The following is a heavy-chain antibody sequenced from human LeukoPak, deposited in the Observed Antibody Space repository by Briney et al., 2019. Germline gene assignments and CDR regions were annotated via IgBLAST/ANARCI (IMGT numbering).Heavy chain of an antibody. CDR2: IYYSGST. D-gene: IGHD2-2*02. CDR1: GGSISSYY. J-gene: IGHJ4*02. Sequence: SETLSLTCTVSGGSISSYYWSWIRHPPGKGLEWIGYIYYSGSTNYNPSLKSRVTISVDTSKNQFSLKLSSVTAADTAVYYCATQRYCSSTSSHTSFDYWGQGTLVTVSS. V-gene: IGHV4-59*01. CDR3: ATQRYCSSTSSHTSFDY.